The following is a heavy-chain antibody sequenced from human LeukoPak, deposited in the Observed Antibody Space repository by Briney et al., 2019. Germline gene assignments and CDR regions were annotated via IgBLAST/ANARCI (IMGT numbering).Heavy chain of an antibody. Sequence: PGGSLRLSCAASGFTFSSYSMNWVRQAPGKGLEWVSYISSSSSTIYYADSVKGRFTISRDNAKNSLYLQMNSLRAEDTAVYYCAREGTERWPRFGALDYWGQGTLVTVSS. J-gene: IGHJ4*02. V-gene: IGHV3-48*01. CDR3: AREGTERWPRFGALDY. CDR1: GFTFSSYS. CDR2: ISSSSSTI. D-gene: IGHD5-12*01.